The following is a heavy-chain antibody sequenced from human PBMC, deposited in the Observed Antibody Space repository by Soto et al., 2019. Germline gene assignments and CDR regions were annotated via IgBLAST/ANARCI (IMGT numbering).Heavy chain of an antibody. V-gene: IGHV3-72*01. CDR1: GFTFSDHY. J-gene: IGHJ4*02. Sequence: EVQLVESGGGLVQPGGSLRLSCAASGFTFSDHYMDWVRQVPGKGLEWVGRSRNKANSYSTEYAEAVKGRFTISRDESKNTLYLQMNSLKTEDTAVYYCARFSGSYTRGLDYWGQGTLVTVSS. D-gene: IGHD1-26*01. CDR3: ARFSGSYTRGLDY. CDR2: SRNKANSYST.